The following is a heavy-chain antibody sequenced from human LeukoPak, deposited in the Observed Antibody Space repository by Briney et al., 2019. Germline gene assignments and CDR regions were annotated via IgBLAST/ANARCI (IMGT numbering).Heavy chain of an antibody. CDR3: ARHHYYFDH. Sequence: GGSLRLSCAASGFTFSSYGLHWVRQAPGKGLEWVAVIWSDGSDKYYADSVKGRFTISRDSSKNTLYLQMNSLRADDTALYYCARHHYYFDHWGQGTLVTVSS. V-gene: IGHV3-33*01. CDR2: IWSDGSDK. CDR1: GFTFSSYG. J-gene: IGHJ4*02.